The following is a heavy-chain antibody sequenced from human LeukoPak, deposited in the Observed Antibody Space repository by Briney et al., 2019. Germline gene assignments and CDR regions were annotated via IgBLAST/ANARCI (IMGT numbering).Heavy chain of an antibody. CDR1: GYTFTSYD. D-gene: IGHD6-13*01. V-gene: IGHV1-8*02. J-gene: IGHJ6*03. Sequence: ASVKVSCKASGYTFTSYDINWVRQATGQGLEWMGCMNPNSGNTGYAQKFQGRVTMTRNTSISTAYMELSSLRSEDTAVYYCARVMGYSSSWYEDYYYYYMDVWGKGTTVTISS. CDR2: MNPNSGNT. CDR3: ARVMGYSSSWYEDYYYYYMDV.